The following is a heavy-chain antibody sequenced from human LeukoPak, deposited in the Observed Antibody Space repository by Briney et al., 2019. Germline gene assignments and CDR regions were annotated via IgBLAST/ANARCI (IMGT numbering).Heavy chain of an antibody. CDR3: TKDQDIVVVPAAPKSGSFDY. V-gene: IGHV3-30*02. J-gene: IGHJ4*02. CDR2: IRYDGSNK. D-gene: IGHD2-2*01. CDR1: GFTFSSYG. Sequence: GGSLRLSCAASGFTFSSYGMHWVRQAPGKGLEWVAFIRYDGSNKYYADSVKGRFTISRDNSKNTLYLQMNSLRAEDTAVYYWTKDQDIVVVPAAPKSGSFDYWGQGTLVTVSS.